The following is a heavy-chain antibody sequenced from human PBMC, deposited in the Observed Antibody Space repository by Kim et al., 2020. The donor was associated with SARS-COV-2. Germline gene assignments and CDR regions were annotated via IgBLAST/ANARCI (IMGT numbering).Heavy chain of an antibody. CDR1: GFTFSSYA. J-gene: IGHJ4*02. Sequence: GGSLRLSCAASGFTFSSYAMSWVRQAPGKGLEWVSAISGSGGSTYYADSVKGRFTISRDNSKNTLYLQMNSLRAEDTAVYYCAKIVVVVAATPVQSYFDYWGQGTLVTVSS. CDR2: ISGSGGST. D-gene: IGHD2-15*01. CDR3: AKIVVVVAATPVQSYFDY. V-gene: IGHV3-23*01.